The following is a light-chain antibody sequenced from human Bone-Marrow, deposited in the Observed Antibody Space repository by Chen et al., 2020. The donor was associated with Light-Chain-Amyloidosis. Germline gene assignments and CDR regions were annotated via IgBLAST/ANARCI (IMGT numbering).Light chain of an antibody. CDR1: NIGSTR. CDR3: QVWDRSSDRPV. Sequence: SFVLPQPSSVSVAPGQTATIACGGKNIGSTRVNWYQQTPGQAPLLVVYDDSDRPSGVPERLSGSNSGNTATLTISRVEAGDEADYYCQVWDRSSDRPVFGGGTKLTVL. CDR2: DDS. V-gene: IGLV3-21*02. J-gene: IGLJ3*02.